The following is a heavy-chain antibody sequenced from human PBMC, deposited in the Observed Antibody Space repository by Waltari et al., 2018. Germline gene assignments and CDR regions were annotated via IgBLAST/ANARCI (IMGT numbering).Heavy chain of an antibody. CDR2: MYSGGST. D-gene: IGHD5-18*01. CDR1: GFTFSSYA. CDR3: AAEGRYSYGLFDY. J-gene: IGHJ4*02. V-gene: IGHV3-23*03. Sequence: EVQLLESGGGLVQPGGSLRLSCAASGFTFSSYAMSWVRQAPGKGLEWVSVMYSGGSTYYADSVKGRFTISRDNSKNTLYLQMNSLRAEDTAVYYCAAEGRYSYGLFDYWGQGTLVTVSS.